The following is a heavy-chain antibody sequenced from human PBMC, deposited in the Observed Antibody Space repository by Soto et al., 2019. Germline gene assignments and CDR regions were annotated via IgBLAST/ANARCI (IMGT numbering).Heavy chain of an antibody. CDR1: GYTFTSYA. J-gene: IGHJ4*02. D-gene: IGHD2-8*01. CDR2: INAGNGNT. CDR3: ARDLKMVYAGLGY. V-gene: IGHV1-3*01. Sequence: QVPLVQSGAEVKKPGASVKVSCKASGYTFTSYAMHWVRQAPGQRLEWMGWINAGNGNTKYSQKFQGRVTITRDTSASTAYMELSSLRSEDTAVYYCARDLKMVYAGLGYWGQGTLVTFSS.